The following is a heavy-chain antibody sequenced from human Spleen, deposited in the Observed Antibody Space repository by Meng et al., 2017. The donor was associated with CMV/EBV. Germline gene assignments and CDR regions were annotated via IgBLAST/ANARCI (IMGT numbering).Heavy chain of an antibody. D-gene: IGHD1-14*01. Sequence: GSISSSAYYWGWIRKPPGKGLEWIGSMYYVGTTFYKPYLQSRVPISVDTSKNQISLKLRSVTAADTAVYYCARDPFLGIGGSSNFDYWGQGILVTVSS. CDR1: GSISSSAYY. J-gene: IGHJ4*02. CDR2: MYYVGTT. CDR3: ARDPFLGIGGSSNFDY. V-gene: IGHV4-39*07.